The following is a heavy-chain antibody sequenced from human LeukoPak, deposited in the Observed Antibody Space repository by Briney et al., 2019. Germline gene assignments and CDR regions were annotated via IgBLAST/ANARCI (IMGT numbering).Heavy chain of an antibody. CDR1: GGSISSYY. J-gene: IGHJ5*02. D-gene: IGHD5-18*01. V-gene: IGHV4-59*08. CDR2: IFYSGIT. CDR3: ARHPIYAPPPLWIQLSTT. Sequence: SETLSLTCTVSGGSISSYYWSWIRQPPGKGLEWIGYIFYSGITNYNPSLSLKSRVTISVDTSKNQFSLKLSSVTAADTAVYYCARHPIYAPPPLWIQLSTTWGQGTLVTVSS.